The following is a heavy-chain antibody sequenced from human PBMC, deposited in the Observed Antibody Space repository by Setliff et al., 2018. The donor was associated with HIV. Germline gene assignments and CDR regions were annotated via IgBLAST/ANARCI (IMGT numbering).Heavy chain of an antibody. Sequence: SETLSLTCSVSGDSISSGSYYWSWVRQPPGKGLEWIAEVHPSGSINYNSSLKSRVAISVDTSNNQFSLKLTSLTAADTAVYFCARQAERDDDSYLDYWGQGTLVTVSS. D-gene: IGHD3-16*01. V-gene: IGHV4-39*01. J-gene: IGHJ4*02. CDR3: ARQAERDDDSYLDY. CDR1: GDSISSGSYY. CDR2: VHPSGSI.